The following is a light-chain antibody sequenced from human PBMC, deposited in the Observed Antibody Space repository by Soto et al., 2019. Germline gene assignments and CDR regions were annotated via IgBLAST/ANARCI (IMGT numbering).Light chain of an antibody. CDR2: AAS. CDR1: QAIDSY. V-gene: IGKV1-9*01. CDR3: QQLNTYPVT. J-gene: IGKJ4*01. Sequence: DIQMTQSPSSVSASVGDRVTITCRASQAIDSYLAWYQQKPGRAPQLLISAASTLQSGVPSRFSGSGSGTHFTLVISSLQPEDFATYYCQQLNTYPVTFGGGTKVDIK.